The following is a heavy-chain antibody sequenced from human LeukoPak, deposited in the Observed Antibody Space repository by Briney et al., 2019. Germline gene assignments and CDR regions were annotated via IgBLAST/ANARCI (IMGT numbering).Heavy chain of an antibody. V-gene: IGHV1-69*04. J-gene: IGHJ4*02. CDR3: ARVVLGYCSSTSCSRRVYFDY. CDR1: GGTFSSYA. Sequence: SVKVSFKASGGTFSSYAISWVRQAPGQGLEWMGRIIPILGIANYAQKFQGRVTITADKSTSTAYMELSSLRSEDTAVYYCARVVLGYCSSTSCSRRVYFDYWGQGTLVTVSS. D-gene: IGHD2-2*01. CDR2: IIPILGIA.